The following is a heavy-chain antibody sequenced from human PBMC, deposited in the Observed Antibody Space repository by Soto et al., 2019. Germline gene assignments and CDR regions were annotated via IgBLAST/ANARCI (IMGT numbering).Heavy chain of an antibody. CDR1: GYTFTSYY. J-gene: IGHJ6*02. CDR2: INPGGGST. D-gene: IGHD4-17*01. CDR3: ARGGDPTYTVTTSVREHSYSYGMDV. V-gene: IGHV1-46*01. Sequence: ASVKVSCKASGYTFTSYYMHWVRQAPGQGLEWMGIINPGGGSTSYAQKFQGRVTMTRDTSTSTVYMELSSLRSEDTAVYYCARGGDPTYTVTTSVREHSYSYGMDVWGQGTKVTVSS.